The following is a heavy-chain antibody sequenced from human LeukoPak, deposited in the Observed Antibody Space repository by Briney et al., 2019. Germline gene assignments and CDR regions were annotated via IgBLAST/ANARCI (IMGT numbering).Heavy chain of an antibody. CDR2: IDPSDSYT. J-gene: IGHJ4*02. CDR1: GYSFSNYW. CDR3: TRLTDYNILTGYYSDY. V-gene: IGHV5-10-1*01. D-gene: IGHD3-9*01. Sequence: GESLKISCKGSGYSFSNYWISWVRQMPGKGLEWMGRIDPSDSYTKYSPPFQGHVTMSTDKSMTTAYRQWSSLKASDTAMYYCTRLTDYNILTGYYSDYWGQGTLVTVSS.